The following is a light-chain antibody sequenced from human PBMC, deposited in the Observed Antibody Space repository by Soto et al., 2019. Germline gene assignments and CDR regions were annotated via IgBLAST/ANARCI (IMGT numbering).Light chain of an antibody. Sequence: AMRMTESPSSFSASTGDRVTITCRASQGISSYLAWYQQKPGKAPKLLIYAASTLQSGVPSRFSGSGSGTDFTLTISCLQSEDFAAHYCQQYYSYPYTFGQGTKLEIK. V-gene: IGKV1-8*01. J-gene: IGKJ2*01. CDR2: AAS. CDR3: QQYYSYPYT. CDR1: QGISSY.